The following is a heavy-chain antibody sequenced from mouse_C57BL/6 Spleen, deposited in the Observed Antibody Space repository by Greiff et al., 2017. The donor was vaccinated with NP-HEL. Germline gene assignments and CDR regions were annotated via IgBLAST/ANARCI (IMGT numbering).Heavy chain of an antibody. V-gene: IGHV1-61*01. CDR3: ARYGGAYGLSIYFDY. Sequence: VQLQQPGAELVRPGSSVKLSCKASGYTFTSYWMDWVKQRPGQGLEWIGNIYPSDSETHYNQKFKDKATLTVDKSSSTAYIQLSSLTSEDSAVYYCARYGGAYGLSIYFDYWGQGTTLTVSS. CDR1: GYTFTSYW. CDR2: IYPSDSET. D-gene: IGHD1-2*01. J-gene: IGHJ2*01.